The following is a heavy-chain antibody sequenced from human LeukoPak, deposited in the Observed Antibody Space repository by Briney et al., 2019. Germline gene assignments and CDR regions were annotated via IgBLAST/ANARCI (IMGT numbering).Heavy chain of an antibody. Sequence: PGGSLRLSCAASGFTFSSYSMNWVRQAPGKGLEWVSYISISSSTRYYADSVKGRFTISRDNAKNSLYLQMNRLRAEDTAVYYCARDDYGSGSYLYYFDYWGQGTLVTVSS. CDR1: GFTFSSYS. CDR2: ISISSSTR. D-gene: IGHD3-10*01. CDR3: ARDDYGSGSYLYYFDY. J-gene: IGHJ4*02. V-gene: IGHV3-48*01.